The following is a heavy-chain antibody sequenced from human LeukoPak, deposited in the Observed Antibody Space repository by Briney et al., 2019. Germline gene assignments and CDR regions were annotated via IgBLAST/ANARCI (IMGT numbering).Heavy chain of an antibody. Sequence: ASVKVSCKASGYTFTGYYMHWVRQAPGQGLEGMGWINPNSGGTNYEQKFQGRVTMTSDTSISTAYMELSRLRSDDTAVYYCAREGPYSGSYHDGDYYFDYWGQGTLVTVSS. D-gene: IGHD1-26*01. CDR3: AREGPYSGSYHDGDYYFDY. CDR2: INPNSGGT. CDR1: GYTFTGYY. V-gene: IGHV1-2*02. J-gene: IGHJ4*02.